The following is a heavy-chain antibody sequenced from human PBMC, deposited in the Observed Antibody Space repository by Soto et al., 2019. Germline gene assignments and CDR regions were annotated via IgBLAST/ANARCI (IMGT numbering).Heavy chain of an antibody. V-gene: IGHV1-46*03. J-gene: IGHJ4*02. Sequence: ASVKVSCKASGYTFSSYYMNWVRQAPGQGLEWMGIINPSGGSTSYAQKFQGRVTMIRDTSTSTVYVELSSLRSEDTAVYYCARGWELNAFDYWGQGALVTVS. CDR2: INPSGGST. CDR1: GYTFSSYY. D-gene: IGHD1-26*01. CDR3: ARGWELNAFDY.